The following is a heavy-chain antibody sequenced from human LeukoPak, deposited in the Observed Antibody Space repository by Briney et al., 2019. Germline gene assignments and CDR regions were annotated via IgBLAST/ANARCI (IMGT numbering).Heavy chain of an antibody. J-gene: IGHJ2*01. CDR3: ARSRGDYGDDGWYFDL. V-gene: IGHV3-48*03. CDR2: ISSSGSTI. Sequence: GGSLRLSCVASEFRFGRDWISWVRQAPGKGLEWVSYISSSGSTIYYADSVKGRFTISRDNAKNSLYLRMNSLRAEDTAVYYCARSRGDYGDDGWYFDLWGRGTLVTVSS. D-gene: IGHD4-17*01. CDR1: EFRFGRDW.